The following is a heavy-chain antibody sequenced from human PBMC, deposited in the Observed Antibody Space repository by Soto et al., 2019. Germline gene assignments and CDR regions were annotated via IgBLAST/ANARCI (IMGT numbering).Heavy chain of an antibody. Sequence: QVQLVESGGGVVQPGRSLRLSCAASGFTFSSYAMHWVRQAPGKGLEWVAVISYDGSNKYYADSVKGRFTISRDNSKNTLYLQMNSLRAEDTAVYYCAGDGKSVISGDYWGQGTLVTVSS. CDR1: GFTFSSYA. CDR2: ISYDGSNK. J-gene: IGHJ4*02. D-gene: IGHD2-21*01. V-gene: IGHV3-30-3*01. CDR3: AGDGKSVISGDY.